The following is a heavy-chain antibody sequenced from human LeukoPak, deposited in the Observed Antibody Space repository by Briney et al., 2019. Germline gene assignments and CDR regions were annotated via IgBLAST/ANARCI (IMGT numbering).Heavy chain of an antibody. CDR2: IYYSGST. J-gene: IGHJ4*02. CDR3: ARDQTVGDIFFDY. CDR1: GGSISSGGYY. V-gene: IGHV4-61*08. Sequence: PSETLSLTCTVSGGSISSGGYYWSWIRQHPGKGLEWIGYIYYSGSTYYNPSLKSRVTISVDTSKNQFSLKLSSVTTADTAVYYCARDQTVGDIFFDYWGQGTLVTVSS. D-gene: IGHD3-9*01.